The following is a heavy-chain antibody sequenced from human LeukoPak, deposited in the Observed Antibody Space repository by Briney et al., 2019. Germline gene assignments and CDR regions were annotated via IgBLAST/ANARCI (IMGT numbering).Heavy chain of an antibody. Sequence: PSETLSLTCTVSGGSISSSSYYWGWIRQPPGKGLEWIGSIYYSGSTYYNPSLKSPVTISVDTSKNQFSLKLCSVTAADTAVYYCARAIAAAGTARGWFDPWGQGTLVSVPS. V-gene: IGHV4-39*01. CDR1: GGSISSSSYY. J-gene: IGHJ5*02. D-gene: IGHD6-13*01. CDR3: ARAIAAAGTARGWFDP. CDR2: IYYSGST.